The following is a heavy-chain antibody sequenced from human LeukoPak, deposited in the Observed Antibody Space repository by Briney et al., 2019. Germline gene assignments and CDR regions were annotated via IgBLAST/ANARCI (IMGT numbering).Heavy chain of an antibody. D-gene: IGHD3-10*01. Sequence: PGGSLRLSCAASGFTFSSYSMNWVRQAPGKGLEWVSSISSSSSYIYYADSVKGRFTISRDNAKNSLYLQMNSLSAEDTAVYYCVSQTMVRGVPPTHYYYYGMDVWGKGTAVTVSS. J-gene: IGHJ6*04. V-gene: IGHV3-21*01. CDR2: ISSSSSYI. CDR1: GFTFSSYS. CDR3: VSQTMVRGVPPTHYYYYGMDV.